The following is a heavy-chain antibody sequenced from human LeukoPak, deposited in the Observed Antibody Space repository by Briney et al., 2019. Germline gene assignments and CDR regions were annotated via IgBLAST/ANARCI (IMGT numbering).Heavy chain of an antibody. CDR3: AKHGLPLVVISAPLDY. D-gene: IGHD2-15*01. Sequence: GGSLRLSCAAPGFTVSSNYMSWVRQAPGKGLEWVSVIYSGGSTYYADSVKGRFTISRDNSKNTLYLQMNSLRAEDTAVYYCAKHGLPLVVISAPLDYWGQGTLVTVAS. CDR1: GFTVSSNY. CDR2: IYSGGST. J-gene: IGHJ4*02. V-gene: IGHV3-66*04.